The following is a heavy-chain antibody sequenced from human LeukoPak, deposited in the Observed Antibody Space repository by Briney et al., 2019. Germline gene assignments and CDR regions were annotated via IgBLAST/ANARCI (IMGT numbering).Heavy chain of an antibody. CDR3: ARTIFGVANYFDY. Sequence: SETLSLTCPVSGGSISSGDYHWSWIRQPPGKGLEWIGYIYYSGSTYYNPSLKSRATISADTSKNQFSLKLSSVTAADTAVYYCARTIFGVANYFDYWGQGTLVAVSS. D-gene: IGHD3-3*02. CDR1: GGSISSGDYH. V-gene: IGHV4-30-4*01. CDR2: IYYSGST. J-gene: IGHJ4*02.